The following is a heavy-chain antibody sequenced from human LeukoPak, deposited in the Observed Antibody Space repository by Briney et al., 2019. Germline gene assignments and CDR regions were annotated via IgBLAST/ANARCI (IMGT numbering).Heavy chain of an antibody. J-gene: IGHJ4*02. CDR2: INPSGGST. Sequence: ASVKVSCKASGYTFTSYYMHWVRQAPGQGLEWMGIINPSGGSTSYAQKFQGRVTMTRDTSTSTAYMELSSLRSEDTAVYYCANYDILTGYRYWGQGTLVTVSS. CDR1: GYTFTSYY. D-gene: IGHD3-9*01. V-gene: IGHV1-46*01. CDR3: ANYDILTGYRY.